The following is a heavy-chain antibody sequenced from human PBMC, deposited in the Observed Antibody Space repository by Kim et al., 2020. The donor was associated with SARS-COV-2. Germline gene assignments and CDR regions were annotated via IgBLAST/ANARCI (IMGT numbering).Heavy chain of an antibody. CDR2: ISAYNGNT. V-gene: IGHV1-18*01. CDR1: GYTFTSYG. D-gene: IGHD3-10*01. Sequence: ASVKVSCKASGYTFTSYGISWVRQAPGQGLEWMGWISAYNGNTNYAQKLQGRVTMTTDTSTSTAYMELRSLRSDDTAVYYCARVMDITMVRGVIITSYYYYGMDVWGQGTTVTVSS. J-gene: IGHJ6*02. CDR3: ARVMDITMVRGVIITSYYYYGMDV.